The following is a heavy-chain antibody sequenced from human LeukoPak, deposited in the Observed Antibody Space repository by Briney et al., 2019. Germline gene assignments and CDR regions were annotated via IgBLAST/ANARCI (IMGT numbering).Heavy chain of an antibody. D-gene: IGHD6-13*01. CDR3: ARYPLSYSGNWHYYFDY. V-gene: IGHV1-18*01. Sequence: ASVKVSCKASGYTFTSYGISWVRQAPGQGLEWMVWISAYNGNTNYAQNLQDRVFMNTDTSTTTAYMELRSLRSDDTAVYYCARYPLSYSGNWHYYFDYWGQGTLVTVSS. J-gene: IGHJ4*02. CDR1: GYTFTSYG. CDR2: ISAYNGNT.